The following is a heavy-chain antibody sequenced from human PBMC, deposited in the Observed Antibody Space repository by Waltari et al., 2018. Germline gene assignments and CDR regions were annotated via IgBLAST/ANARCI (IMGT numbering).Heavy chain of an antibody. V-gene: IGHV3-23*01. CDR3: NAGYGAD. D-gene: IGHD5-18*01. J-gene: IGHJ4*02. Sequence: EVQLLESGGALVQPGGSLRLSCAASGLTFDNYAMTWVRQRPGKGLEWVSVISGAGEDTHYAAPVKGRFTISRDNSKKKLYLQMNSLRDEDTAIYYCNAGYGADWGRGTLVTVSS. CDR1: GLTFDNYA. CDR2: ISGAGEDT.